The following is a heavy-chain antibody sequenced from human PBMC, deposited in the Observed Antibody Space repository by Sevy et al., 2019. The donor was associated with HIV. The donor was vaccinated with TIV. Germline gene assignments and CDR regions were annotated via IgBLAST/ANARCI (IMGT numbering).Heavy chain of an antibody. J-gene: IGHJ6*02. V-gene: IGHV1-2*02. CDR1: GYTFTGYY. D-gene: IGHD5-18*01. Sequence: ASVKVSCKASGYTFTGYYMHWVRQAPGQGLEWMGWINPNSGGTNYAQKFQGRVTMTRDTSISTAYMELSRLRSDDTAVYYCARDLGYSYGPCYYGMDVWGQGTTVTVSS. CDR3: ARDLGYSYGPCYYGMDV. CDR2: INPNSGGT.